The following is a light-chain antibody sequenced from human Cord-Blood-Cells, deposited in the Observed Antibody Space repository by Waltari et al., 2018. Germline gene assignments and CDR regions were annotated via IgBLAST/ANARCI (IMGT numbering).Light chain of an antibody. Sequence: QSVLTQTPPASGPPGQRCTTSCSGSSSNIGRNHVYWYKQLPGTAPKLLIYRNNQRPSGVPGQLSGSKSGTSDSLAISGLRCEDGADYYCAAWDDILSGPVFGGGTKLTVL. CDR3: AAWDDILSGPV. CDR2: RNN. CDR1: SSNIGRNH. J-gene: IGLJ3*02. V-gene: IGLV1-47*01.